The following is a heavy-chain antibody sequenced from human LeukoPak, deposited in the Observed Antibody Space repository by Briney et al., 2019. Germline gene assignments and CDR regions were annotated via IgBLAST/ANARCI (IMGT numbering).Heavy chain of an antibody. D-gene: IGHD2-21*02. V-gene: IGHV1-18*01. CDR3: ARDCGGDCPCVY. Sequence: ASVKVSCKASGYTFTSYGISWVRQAPGQGLERMGWISAYNGNTNYAQKLQGRVTMTTDTSTSTAYMELRRLRSDDTAVYYCARDCGGDCPCVYWGQGTLVTVSS. CDR1: GYTFTSYG. J-gene: IGHJ4*02. CDR2: ISAYNGNT.